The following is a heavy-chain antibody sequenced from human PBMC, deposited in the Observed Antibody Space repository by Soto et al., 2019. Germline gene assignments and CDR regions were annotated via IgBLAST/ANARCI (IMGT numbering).Heavy chain of an antibody. Sequence: SVKVSCKASGGTFSSYAISWVRQAPGQGLEWMGGIIPIFGTANYAQKFQGRVTITADESTSTAYMELSSLRSEDTAVYYCARDPPDYGSGSSSDINFDYWGQGTLVTVS. CDR1: GGTFSSYA. CDR3: ARDPPDYGSGSSSDINFDY. D-gene: IGHD3-10*01. J-gene: IGHJ4*02. V-gene: IGHV1-69*13. CDR2: IIPIFGTA.